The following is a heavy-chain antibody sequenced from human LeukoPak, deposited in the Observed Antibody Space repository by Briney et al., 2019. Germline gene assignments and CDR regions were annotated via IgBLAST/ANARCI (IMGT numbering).Heavy chain of an antibody. Sequence: PGGSLRLSCAASGFIFSDYGMHWVRQAPGKGLEWVAVISYDGSNRYYADSVRGRFTISRDNSKNTLYLQMNSLRAEDTAVYYCARSLSSTWFTFDYWGQGTLVTVSS. CDR2: ISYDGSNR. D-gene: IGHD6-13*01. CDR1: GFIFSDYG. J-gene: IGHJ4*02. V-gene: IGHV3-30*03. CDR3: ARSLSSTWFTFDY.